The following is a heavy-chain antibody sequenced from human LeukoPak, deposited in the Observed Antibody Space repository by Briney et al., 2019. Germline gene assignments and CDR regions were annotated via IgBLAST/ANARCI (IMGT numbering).Heavy chain of an antibody. V-gene: IGHV3-74*01. CDR2: INSDGSST. CDR3: VTSYCSGGSCYSASGY. CDR1: GFTFSSYW. D-gene: IGHD2-15*01. Sequence: GGSLRLPCAASGFTFSSYWMHWVRQAPGKGLVWVSRINSDGSSTSYAVSVKGRFTISRDNAKNTLYLQMNSLRAEDSAVYYCVTSYCSGGSCYSASGYWGQGTLVTVSS. J-gene: IGHJ4*02.